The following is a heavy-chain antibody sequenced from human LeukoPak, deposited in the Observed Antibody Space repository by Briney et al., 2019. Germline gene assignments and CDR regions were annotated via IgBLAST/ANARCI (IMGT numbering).Heavy chain of an antibody. D-gene: IGHD3-10*01. Sequence: GGSLRLSCAASGFTFSSYWMSWVRQAPGKGLEWVANIKQDGSEKYYVDSVKGRFTISRDNAKNSLYLQMNSLRAEDTAVYYCARDLTRYYYGSGCYHTPFDYWGQGTLVTVSS. J-gene: IGHJ4*02. CDR3: ARDLTRYYYGSGCYHTPFDY. CDR1: GFTFSSYW. V-gene: IGHV3-7*03. CDR2: IKQDGSEK.